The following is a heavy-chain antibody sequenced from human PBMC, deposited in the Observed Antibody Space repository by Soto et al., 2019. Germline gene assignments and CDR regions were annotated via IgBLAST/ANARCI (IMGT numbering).Heavy chain of an antibody. CDR3: ARDSGSYSGRFDL. J-gene: IGHJ5*02. CDR1: GYSFPSYG. Sequence: QVRLVQSGAEVKKPGASVKVSCKASGYSFPSYGINWVRQVPGQGLEWMGWIRVYNGNTKYAQKVQGRVTLTTDTPANKAYMELGSLRSDDTAVYYCARDSGSYSGRFDLWGQGTLVTVSS. V-gene: IGHV1-18*01. D-gene: IGHD1-26*01. CDR2: IRVYNGNT.